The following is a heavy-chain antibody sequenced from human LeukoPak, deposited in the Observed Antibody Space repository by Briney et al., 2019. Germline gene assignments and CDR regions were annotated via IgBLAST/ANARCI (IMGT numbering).Heavy chain of an antibody. CDR3: ANLARTAVVTLDY. V-gene: IGHV3-30*02. CDR2: IRYDGSNK. D-gene: IGHD4-23*01. CDR1: GFSFSSYG. Sequence: SGGSLRLSCAASGFSFSSYGMHWVRQAPGKGLEWVAFIRYDGSNKYYADSVKGRFTISRDNSKNTLYLQMNSLRAEDTAVYYCANLARTAVVTLDYWGQGTLVTVSS. J-gene: IGHJ4*02.